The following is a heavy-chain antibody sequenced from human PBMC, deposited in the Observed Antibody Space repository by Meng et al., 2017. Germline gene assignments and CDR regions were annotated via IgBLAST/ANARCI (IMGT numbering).Heavy chain of an antibody. CDR3: ARADEILVGAYREGDYYGMDV. D-gene: IGHD1-26*01. CDR2: ISSSGSSI. V-gene: IGHV3-48*03. Sequence: GGSLRLSCAASGFTFSSYEMNWIRQAPGKGLEWVSYISSSGSSIYYADSVKGRFTISRDNAKNSLYLQMNSLRAEDTAVYYCARADEILVGAYREGDYYGMDVWGQGTTVTVSS. J-gene: IGHJ6*02. CDR1: GFTFSSYE.